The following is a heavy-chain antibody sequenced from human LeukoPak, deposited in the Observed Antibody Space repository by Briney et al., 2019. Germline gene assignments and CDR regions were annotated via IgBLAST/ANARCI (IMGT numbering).Heavy chain of an antibody. CDR3: ARSTAGLDY. Sequence: TGGSLRLSCAASGFTFSNYWMSWVRQAPGKGLGWVANIRQDGSEKYYVDSMRGRFTISRDNAKNSLYLQMSSLRAEDTAVYYCARSTAGLDYWGQGTLVTVSS. V-gene: IGHV3-7*01. CDR1: GFTFSNYW. CDR2: IRQDGSEK. D-gene: IGHD1-1*01. J-gene: IGHJ4*02.